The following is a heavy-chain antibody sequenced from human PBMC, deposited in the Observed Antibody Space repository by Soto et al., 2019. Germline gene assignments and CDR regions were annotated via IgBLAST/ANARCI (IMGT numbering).Heavy chain of an antibody. V-gene: IGHV3-23*01. Sequence: GGSLRLSCAASGFTCSSYDMSWVRQAPGKGLEWVSTILVGGSTHYPDSVKGRFTISRDNSKNTVFLQMNSLTAGDTAVYYCAKATATGGGAFDIRGQGTMVTVSS. CDR2: ILVGGST. J-gene: IGHJ3*02. D-gene: IGHD2-8*02. CDR3: AKATATGGGAFDI. CDR1: GFTCSSYD.